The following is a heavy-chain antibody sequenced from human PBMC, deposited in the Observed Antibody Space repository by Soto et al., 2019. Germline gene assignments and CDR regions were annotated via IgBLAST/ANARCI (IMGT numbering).Heavy chain of an antibody. CDR1: GGSFSGYY. CDR3: ARPISGWEVRYFDY. J-gene: IGHJ4*02. D-gene: IGHD6-19*01. CDR2: INHSGST. V-gene: IGHV4-34*01. Sequence: QVQLQQWGAGLLKPSETLSLTCAVYGGSFSGYYWSWIRQPQGKGLEWIGEINHSGSTNYNPSLTSRVTRSVDTSKNQFSLKRSSVTAADTAVYYCARPISGWEVRYFDYWGQGTLVTVSS.